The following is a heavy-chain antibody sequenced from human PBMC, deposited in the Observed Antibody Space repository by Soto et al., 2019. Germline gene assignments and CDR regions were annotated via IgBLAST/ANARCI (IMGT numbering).Heavy chain of an antibody. V-gene: IGHV3-30-3*01. D-gene: IGHD3-9*01. CDR2: ISYDGISK. Sequence: QVPLVESGGGVVQPGRSLRLSCAASGFTFSSYAMHWVRQAPGKGLEWVAVISYDGISKHYADSVRGRVSISRDDSENTLYVQVNSLRAEDRALYYCAKDGYLDTYYWDYWGQGNLVTVSS. CDR1: GFTFSSYA. CDR3: AKDGYLDTYYWDY. J-gene: IGHJ4*02.